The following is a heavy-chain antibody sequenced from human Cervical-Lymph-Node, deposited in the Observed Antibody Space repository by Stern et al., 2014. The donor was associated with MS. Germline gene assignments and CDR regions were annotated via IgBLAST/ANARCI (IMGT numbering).Heavy chain of an antibody. Sequence: VQLVQSGAEVKKPGESLKISCKLSGYSFTIYYIAWVRQMPGKGLEWMGVIYPYDSDTQYTRSFQGQVTISADKSITTAYLQWSSLRASDTAMYYCARHVQGFDYWGQGTLVTVSS. V-gene: IGHV5-51*01. J-gene: IGHJ4*02. CDR2: IYPYDSDT. CDR3: ARHVQGFDY. CDR1: GYSFTIYY.